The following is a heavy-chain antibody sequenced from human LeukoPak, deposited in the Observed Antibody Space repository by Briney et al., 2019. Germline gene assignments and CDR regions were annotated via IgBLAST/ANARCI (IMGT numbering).Heavy chain of an antibody. CDR3: ARVPQGSSWPYYFDY. CDR1: GGTFSTYA. V-gene: IGHV1-69*04. CDR2: IVPILGTA. Sequence: SVKVSCKASGGTFSTYAISCVRQAPGQGLEWVGRIVPILGTANYAQNFQGRVTITADRSTTTAYMELSSPRSEDTGVYYCARVPQGSSWPYYFDYWGQGTLVTVSS. J-gene: IGHJ4*02. D-gene: IGHD6-13*01.